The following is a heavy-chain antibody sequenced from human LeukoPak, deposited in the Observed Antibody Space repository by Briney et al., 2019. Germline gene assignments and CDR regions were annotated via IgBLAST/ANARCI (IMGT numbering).Heavy chain of an antibody. V-gene: IGHV1-8*01. J-gene: IGHJ6*02. CDR1: GYTFTSYD. D-gene: IGHD3-9*01. CDR3: ARVVVDYDILTGADHYYYGMDV. CDR2: MNPNSGAT. Sequence: GASVKVSCKASGYTFTSYDFNWLRQATGQGPEWMGWMNPNSGATGYAQKFQGRITMTRSASINTAYMELTDLRSEDTAVYYCARVVVDYDILTGADHYYYGMDVWGQGTTVTVSS.